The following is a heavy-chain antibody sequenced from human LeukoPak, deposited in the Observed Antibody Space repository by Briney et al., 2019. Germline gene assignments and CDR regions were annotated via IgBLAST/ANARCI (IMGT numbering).Heavy chain of an antibody. J-gene: IGHJ4*02. CDR3: ARADYGDYPSPFDY. D-gene: IGHD4-17*01. CDR1: GFTFSSYS. V-gene: IGHV3-23*01. CDR2: ISGSGDTT. Sequence: PGGSLRLSCAASGFTFSSYSMNWVRQAPGKGLEWVSGISGSGDTTYYADSVKGRFTISRGNSKNTLYLQMNSLRAEDTAVYYCARADYGDYPSPFDYWGQGTLVTVSS.